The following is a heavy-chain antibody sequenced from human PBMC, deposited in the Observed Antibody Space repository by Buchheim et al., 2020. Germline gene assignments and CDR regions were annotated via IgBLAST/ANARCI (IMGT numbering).Heavy chain of an antibody. D-gene: IGHD6-19*01. J-gene: IGHJ4*02. CDR1: GFLFTYYS. Sequence: EVQLVESGGGVVPPGGPLRLSCAASGFLFTYYSMTSVRQAPGKGLEWVSYFSGSSATIEYADSVKGRFTISRDNDRNSLSLQMDSLRAEDTAVYYCVRERGGIAVAGFDYWGQGAL. V-gene: IGHV3-48*01. CDR2: FSGSSATI. CDR3: VRERGGIAVAGFDY.